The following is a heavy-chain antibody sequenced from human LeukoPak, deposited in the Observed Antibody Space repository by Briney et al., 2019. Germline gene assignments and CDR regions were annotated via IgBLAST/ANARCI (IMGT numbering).Heavy chain of an antibody. CDR2: IDYRGTT. Sequence: SETLSLTCTVSGGFISSYYWCWIRQSPGKGLEWIGYIDYRGTTNYNPSLKSRVSMSLDTSKNQFSLNLNSVTAADSAVYYCARRGAARRYDGLDVWGQGTTITVSS. J-gene: IGHJ6*02. D-gene: IGHD6-6*01. CDR3: ARRGAARRYDGLDV. V-gene: IGHV4-59*08. CDR1: GGFISSYY.